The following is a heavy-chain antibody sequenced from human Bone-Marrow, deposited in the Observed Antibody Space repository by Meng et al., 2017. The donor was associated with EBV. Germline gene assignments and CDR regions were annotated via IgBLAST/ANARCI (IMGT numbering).Heavy chain of an antibody. CDR3: ASESGRGFTPDY. Sequence: QVQVVRSGAEVKKPGSSVKVSCKTSGGTFSSDAISWVRQAPGQGLVWLGGLIPMSGAPYYAQNFQGRVTITADESTSTHYMELSNLRSEDTAMYYCASESGRGFTPDYWGQGTLVTVSS. V-gene: IGHV1-69*01. CDR1: GGTFSSDA. D-gene: IGHD3-10*01. CDR2: LIPMSGAP. J-gene: IGHJ4*02.